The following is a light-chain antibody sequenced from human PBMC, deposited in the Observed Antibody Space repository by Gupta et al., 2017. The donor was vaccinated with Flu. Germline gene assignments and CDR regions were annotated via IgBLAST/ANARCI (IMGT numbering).Light chain of an antibody. CDR1: SSDVGSYNL. V-gene: IGLV2-23*02. CDR3: CSYAGSSTLI. J-gene: IGLJ2*01. CDR2: EVT. Sequence: SITISCTGTSSDVGSYNLVSWYQQHPGKASKLMIYEVTKRPSGVSDRFSGSKSGNTASLTISGLQAEDEADYYCCSYAGSSTLIFGGGTKLTVL.